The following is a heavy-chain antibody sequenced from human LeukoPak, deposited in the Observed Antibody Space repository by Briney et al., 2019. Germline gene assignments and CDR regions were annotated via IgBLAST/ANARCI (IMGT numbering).Heavy chain of an antibody. Sequence: GGSLRLSCAVSGFTFSSYAMSWVRQAPGKGLEWVSGISDSGGSAYYADSVKGRFTISRDNSKNTLYLQMNTLRAEDTAKYYCAKQNYDVFTGFDYWGQGTQVTVSS. CDR2: ISDSGGSA. D-gene: IGHD3-9*01. V-gene: IGHV3-23*01. CDR3: AKQNYDVFTGFDY. CDR1: GFTFSSYA. J-gene: IGHJ4*02.